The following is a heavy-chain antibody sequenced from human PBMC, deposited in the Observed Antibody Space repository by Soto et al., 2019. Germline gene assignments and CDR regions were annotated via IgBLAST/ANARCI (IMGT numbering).Heavy chain of an antibody. CDR3: ARSRDGYNLNPIDQ. V-gene: IGHV4-59*01. CDR2: VFSTGGT. J-gene: IGHJ4*02. CDR1: TGSTNSFY. D-gene: IGHD5-12*01. Sequence: QVQLQVSGPGLVKPSATLSLSGTVSTGSTNSFYWSWIRQPPGKGLQWLGYVFSTGGTNHNPSLKSRVTISLDMSSNQFSLRLSSVTAADTAMYYCARSRDGYNLNPIDQWGQGLLVAVSS.